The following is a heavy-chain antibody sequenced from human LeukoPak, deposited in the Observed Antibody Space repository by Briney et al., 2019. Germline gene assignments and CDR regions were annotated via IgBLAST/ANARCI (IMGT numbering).Heavy chain of an antibody. CDR1: GFTFSSYA. J-gene: IGHJ4*02. D-gene: IGHD6-13*01. V-gene: IGHV3-23*01. CDR3: AKTGIAAAGPKYYFDY. CDR2: ISGSGGST. Sequence: GGSLRLSCAASGFTFSSYAMSWVRQAPGRGLEWVSAISGSGGSTYYADSVKGRFTISRDNSKNTLYLQMNSLRAEDTAVYYCAKTGIAAAGPKYYFDYWGQGTLVTVSS.